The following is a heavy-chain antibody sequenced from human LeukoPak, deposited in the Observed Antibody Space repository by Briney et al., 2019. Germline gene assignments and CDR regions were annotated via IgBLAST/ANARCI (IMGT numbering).Heavy chain of an antibody. V-gene: IGHV3-21*01. CDR3: ARGRVGTTYDAFDI. Sequence: GGSLRLSCAASGFTFSSYTMNWVRQAPGKGLEWVSSISSTSSYINYADSVKGRFTISRDNPKNSLYLQMNSLRAEDTAVYYCARGRVGTTYDAFDIWGQGTMVTVSS. CDR1: GFTFSSYT. J-gene: IGHJ3*02. CDR2: ISSTSSYI. D-gene: IGHD1-26*01.